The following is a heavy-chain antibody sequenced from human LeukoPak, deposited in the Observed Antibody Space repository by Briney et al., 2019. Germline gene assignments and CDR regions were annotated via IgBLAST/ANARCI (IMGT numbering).Heavy chain of an antibody. D-gene: IGHD1-1*01. CDR1: GGSISSSSYY. CDR2: IYYSGST. V-gene: IGHV4-39*07. J-gene: IGHJ5*02. Sequence: SETLSLTCTVSGGSISSSSYYWGWIRQPPGKGLEWFGSIYYSGSTYYNPSLKSRVTISVDTSKNQFSLKLSSVTAADTAVYYCARTSPDNWNELNWFDPWGQGTLVTVSS. CDR3: ARTSPDNWNELNWFDP.